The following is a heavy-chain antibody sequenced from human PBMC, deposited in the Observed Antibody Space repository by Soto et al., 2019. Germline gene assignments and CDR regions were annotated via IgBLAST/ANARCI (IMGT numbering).Heavy chain of an antibody. V-gene: IGHV4-31*03. CDR2: IYYSGST. D-gene: IGHD6-19*01. J-gene: IGHJ4*01. Sequence: PSETLSLTCTVSGGSISSGGYYWSWIRQHPGKGLEWIGYIYYSGSTYYNPSLKSRVTISVDTSKNQFSLKLSSVTAADTAVYYCAREIHAGSGLYYFDDWRHATLVTVSS. CDR3: AREIHAGSGLYYFDD. CDR1: GGSISSGGYY.